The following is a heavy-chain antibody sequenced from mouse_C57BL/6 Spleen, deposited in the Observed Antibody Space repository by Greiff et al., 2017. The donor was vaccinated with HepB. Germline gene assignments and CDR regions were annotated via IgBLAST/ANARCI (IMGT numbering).Heavy chain of an antibody. CDR2: IWSGGST. J-gene: IGHJ2*01. Sequence: QVQLKESGPGLVQPSQSLSITCTVSGFSLTSYGVHWVRQSPVKGLEWLGVIWSGGSTVYNAAFISRLSISKDNSKSQVFFKMNSLQADDTAIYYCAREGYFFDYWGQGTTLTVSS. CDR1: GFSLTSYG. D-gene: IGHD2-3*01. CDR3: AREGYFFDY. V-gene: IGHV2-2*01.